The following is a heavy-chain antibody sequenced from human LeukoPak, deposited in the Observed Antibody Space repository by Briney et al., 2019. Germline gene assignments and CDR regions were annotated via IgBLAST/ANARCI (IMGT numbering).Heavy chain of an antibody. CDR3: ARDPLRSLDWFDP. V-gene: IGHV3-7*01. Sequence: ETLSLTCAVYGGSFSGYYWSWIRQPPGKGLEWVANIKQDGSEKFYVDSVKGRFTISRDNAKNSLFLQMNSLRVEDTAVYYCARDPLRSLDWFDPWGQGTLVTVSS. CDR1: GGSFSGYY. J-gene: IGHJ5*02. CDR2: IKQDGSEK. D-gene: IGHD1-1*01.